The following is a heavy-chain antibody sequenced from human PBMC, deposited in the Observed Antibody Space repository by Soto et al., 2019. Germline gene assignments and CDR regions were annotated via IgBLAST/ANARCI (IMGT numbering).Heavy chain of an antibody. CDR1: GFTFNNYD. V-gene: IGHV3-13*01. Sequence: SLRLSCAASGFTFNNYDMHWVRQATGKGLEWVAVIGAAGDTHYPGSVKGRFTISRENGKNSVYLQMNSLRAGDTAIYYCARDSGYDFIQPGMDVWGQVTTVTV. CDR3: ARDSGYDFIQPGMDV. D-gene: IGHD5-12*01. CDR2: IGAAGDT. J-gene: IGHJ6*01.